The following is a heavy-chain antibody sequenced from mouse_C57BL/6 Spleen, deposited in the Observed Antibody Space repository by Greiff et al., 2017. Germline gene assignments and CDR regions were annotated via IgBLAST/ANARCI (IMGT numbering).Heavy chain of an antibody. V-gene: IGHV1-72*01. CDR1: GYTFTSYW. CDR3: ARSGYDYDEDY. D-gene: IGHD2-4*01. Sequence: QVQLQQPGAELVKPGASVKLSCKASGYTFTSYWMHWVKQRPGRGLEWIGRIDPKSGGTKYNEKFKSKATLTVDKPSSTAYMQLSSLTSEDSAVYYCARSGYDYDEDYWGQGTTLTVSS. J-gene: IGHJ2*01. CDR2: IDPKSGGT.